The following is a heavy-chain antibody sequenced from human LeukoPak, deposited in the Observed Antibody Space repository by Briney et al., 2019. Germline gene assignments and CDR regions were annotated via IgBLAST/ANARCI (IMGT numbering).Heavy chain of an antibody. Sequence: SGPTLVKPTQTLTLTCTFSGFSLSTSGVGVGWIRQPPGKALEWLALIYWDDDKRYSPSLKSRLTITKDTSKNQVVLTMTNMDPVDTATYYCAHKMDEGYYDFWSGYYHDNYYGMDVWGQGTTVTVSS. J-gene: IGHJ6*02. D-gene: IGHD3-3*01. CDR1: GFSLSTSGVG. CDR3: AHKMDEGYYDFWSGYYHDNYYGMDV. V-gene: IGHV2-5*02. CDR2: IYWDDDK.